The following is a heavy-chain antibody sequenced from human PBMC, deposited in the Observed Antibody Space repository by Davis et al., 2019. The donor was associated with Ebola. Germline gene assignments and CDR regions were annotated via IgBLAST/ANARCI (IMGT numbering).Heavy chain of an antibody. CDR3: ARWPPLRVWYYGMDV. CDR2: IQNSGST. Sequence: SETLSLTCSVSGGSISTYYWNWIRQPPGKGLEWVGCIQNSGSTYYNPSLKSRVTISVDMSKNQFSLKLSSVTAADTAVYYCARWPPLRVWYYGMDVWGQGTTVTVSS. D-gene: IGHD2-15*01. CDR1: GGSISTYY. V-gene: IGHV4-59*04. J-gene: IGHJ6*02.